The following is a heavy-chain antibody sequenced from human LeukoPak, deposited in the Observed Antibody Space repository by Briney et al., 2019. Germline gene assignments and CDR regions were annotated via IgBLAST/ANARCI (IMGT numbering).Heavy chain of an antibody. V-gene: IGHV4-61*02. CDR2: IYTSGST. D-gene: IGHD3-10*01. Sequence: SETLSLTCTVSGGSISSGSYYWSWIRQPAGKGLEWIGRIYTSGSTNYDPSLKSRVTISVDTSKNQFSLKLSSVTAADTAVYYCARDKSRTYGSADAFDIWGQGTMVTVSS. CDR3: ARDKSRTYGSADAFDI. J-gene: IGHJ3*02. CDR1: GGSISSGSYY.